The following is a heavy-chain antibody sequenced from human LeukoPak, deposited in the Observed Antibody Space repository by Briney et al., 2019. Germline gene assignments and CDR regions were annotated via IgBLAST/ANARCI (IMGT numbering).Heavy chain of an antibody. CDR1: GFTFSSYA. CDR3: AKAQGWNYENWFDP. J-gene: IGHJ5*02. V-gene: IGHV3-23*01. D-gene: IGHD1-7*01. Sequence: GGSLRLSCAASGFTFSSYAMSWVRQAPGKGLEWVSAINGSGGSTYYADSVKGRFTTSRDNSKNTLYLQMNSLRAEDTAVYYCAKAQGWNYENWFDPWGPGTLVTVSS. CDR2: INGSGGST.